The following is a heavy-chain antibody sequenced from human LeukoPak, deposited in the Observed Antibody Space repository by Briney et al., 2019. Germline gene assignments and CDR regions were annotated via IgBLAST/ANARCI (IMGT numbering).Heavy chain of an antibody. Sequence: SVKVSCKASGGTFSSYTISWVRQAPGRGLEWMGRIIPIFGTANYAQKFQGRVTITTDESTSTAYMELSSLRSEDTAVYYCARDRMITFGGVIVTNWFDPWGQGTLVTVSS. CDR3: ARDRMITFGGVIVTNWFDP. D-gene: IGHD3-16*02. CDR1: GGTFSSYT. J-gene: IGHJ5*02. V-gene: IGHV1-69*05. CDR2: IIPIFGTA.